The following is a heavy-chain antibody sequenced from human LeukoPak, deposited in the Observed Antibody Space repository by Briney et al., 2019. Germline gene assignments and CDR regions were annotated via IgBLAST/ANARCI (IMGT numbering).Heavy chain of an antibody. D-gene: IGHD6-19*01. V-gene: IGHV4-39*07. CDR3: ARGAVAGTSDRAEYFQH. CDR1: GGSISSSSYY. Sequence: SETLSLTCTVSGGSISSSSYYWGRIRQPPGKGLECIGSIYYSGSTYYNPSLKSRVTISVDTSKNQFSLKLSSVTAADTAVYYCARGAVAGTSDRAEYFQHWGQGTLVTVSS. CDR2: IYYSGST. J-gene: IGHJ1*01.